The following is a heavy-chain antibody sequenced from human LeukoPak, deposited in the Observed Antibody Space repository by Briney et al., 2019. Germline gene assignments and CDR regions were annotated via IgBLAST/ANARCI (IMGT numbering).Heavy chain of an antibody. CDR2: ITGSGRGT. CDR3: AKDSSFEGGSYYYFDC. Sequence: GGSLRHPCAASGFHLCYQPMHWVRQPPGKGLEWVSGITGSGRGTYYAHSVKGRFTIYRDSSKNTLYLQMNSLRAEDTAVYYCAKDSSFEGGSYYYFDCWGQGTLVTVSS. V-gene: IGHV3-23*01. D-gene: IGHD3-10*01. CDR1: GFHLCYQP. J-gene: IGHJ4*02.